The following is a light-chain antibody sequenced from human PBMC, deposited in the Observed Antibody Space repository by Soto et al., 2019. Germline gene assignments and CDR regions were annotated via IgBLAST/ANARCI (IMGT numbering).Light chain of an antibody. CDR1: QSISSY. J-gene: IGKJ1*01. V-gene: IGKV1-39*01. CDR2: AAS. Sequence: DIQMTQSPSSLSASVGDRVTITCRASQSISSYLNWYQQKPGKAPKLLIYAASSLQSGVPSRFSGSGSGTDFTLTISSLQHEDFATYYCQHYNSYSEAFGQGTKV. CDR3: QHYNSYSEA.